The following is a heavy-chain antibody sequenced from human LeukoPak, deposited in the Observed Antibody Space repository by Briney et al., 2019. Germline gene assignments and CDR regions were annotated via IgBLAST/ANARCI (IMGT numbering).Heavy chain of an antibody. D-gene: IGHD3-22*01. V-gene: IGHV3-30-3*01. CDR1: GFTFSSYA. CDR2: ISYDGSNK. CDR3: ARDPGSVTMIVVVTVYFDY. Sequence: GGSLRLSCAASGFTFSSYAMHWVRQAPGKGLEWVAVISYDGSNKYYADSVKGRFTISRDNSKSTLYLQMNSLRAEDTAVYYCARDPGSVTMIVVVTVYFDYWGQGTLVTVSS. J-gene: IGHJ4*02.